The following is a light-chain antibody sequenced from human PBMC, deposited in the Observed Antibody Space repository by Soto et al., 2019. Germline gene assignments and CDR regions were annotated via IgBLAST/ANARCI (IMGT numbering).Light chain of an antibody. J-gene: IGLJ2*01. Sequence: SYELTQPPSVSVAPGQTASITCGGDNIGSKSVHWYQQKPGQAPELVVYDDRDRPSGIPDRFSGSNSGNTATLTISRVEAGDEADYYCQVWDPSSYYVVFGGGTKVTVL. CDR1: NIGSKS. V-gene: IGLV3-21*02. CDR3: QVWDPSSYYVV. CDR2: DDR.